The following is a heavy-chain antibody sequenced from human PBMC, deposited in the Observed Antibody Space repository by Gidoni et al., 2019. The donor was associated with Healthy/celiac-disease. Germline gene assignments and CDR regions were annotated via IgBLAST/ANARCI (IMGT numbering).Heavy chain of an antibody. CDR1: GFTFSSYA. CDR2: ISGSGGST. Sequence: EVQLVESGGGLVQPGGSLRLSCAASGFTFSSYAMSWVRQAPGKGLEWVSAISGSGGSTYYADSVKGRFTISRDNSKNTLYLQMNSLRAEDTAVYYCAKNVGYSYGSPQGTFNDYWGQGTLVTVSS. CDR3: AKNVGYSYGSPQGTFNDY. D-gene: IGHD5-18*01. J-gene: IGHJ4*02. V-gene: IGHV3-23*04.